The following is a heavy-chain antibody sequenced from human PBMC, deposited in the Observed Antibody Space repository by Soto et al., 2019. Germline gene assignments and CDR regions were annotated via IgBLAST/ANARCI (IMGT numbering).Heavy chain of an antibody. D-gene: IGHD3-10*01. J-gene: IGHJ4*02. CDR2: VIPILGKT. V-gene: IGHV1-3*01. CDR3: ARSRGSYYTNLDS. CDR1: GYTFTSYA. Sequence: ASVKVSCKTSGYTFTSYAMHWVRQAPGQRLEWVGWVIPILGKTNFAQKFQGRVTISADKSADTAYMVLTGLTSEDTAVYYCARSRGSYYTNLDSWGQGTLVTVSS.